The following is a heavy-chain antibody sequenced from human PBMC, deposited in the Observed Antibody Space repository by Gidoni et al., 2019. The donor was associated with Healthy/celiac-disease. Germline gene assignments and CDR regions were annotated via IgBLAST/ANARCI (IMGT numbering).Heavy chain of an antibody. CDR3: ARQRMGAVGGSYYGVSWFDP. CDR1: GYSISSGYY. Sequence: QVQLQESGPGLVKPSETLSLTCAVSGYSISSGYYWGWIRQPPGKGLEWIGSIYHSGSTYYNPSLKSRVTISVDTSKNQFSLKLSSVTAADTAVYYCARQRMGAVGGSYYGVSWFDPWGQGTLVTVSS. V-gene: IGHV4-38-2*01. CDR2: IYHSGST. J-gene: IGHJ5*02. D-gene: IGHD1-26*01.